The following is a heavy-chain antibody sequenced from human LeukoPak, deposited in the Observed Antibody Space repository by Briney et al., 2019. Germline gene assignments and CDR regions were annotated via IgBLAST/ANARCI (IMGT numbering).Heavy chain of an antibody. V-gene: IGHV3-23*01. Sequence: PGGSLRLSCAASGFTFSRYAMSWVRQAPGKGLEWVSAISGSGGSTYYADSVKGRFTISRDNSKNTLYLQMNSLRAEDTAVYYCAKARDSSGYYSGVDSWGQGTLVTVSS. CDR1: GFTFSRYA. D-gene: IGHD3-22*01. J-gene: IGHJ4*02. CDR2: ISGSGGST. CDR3: AKARDSSGYYSGVDS.